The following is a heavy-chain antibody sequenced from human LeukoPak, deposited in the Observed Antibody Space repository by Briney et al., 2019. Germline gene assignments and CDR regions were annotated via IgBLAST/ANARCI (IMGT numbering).Heavy chain of an antibody. Sequence: GGSLRLSCAASGFTFSSYAMSWVRQAPGKGLEWVSAISGSGGSTYYADSVKGRFTISRDNSKNTLYLQMNSLRAEDTAVYYCASGLRYFDWLTDYFDYWGQGTLVTVSS. J-gene: IGHJ4*02. V-gene: IGHV3-23*01. CDR1: GFTFSSYA. CDR3: ASGLRYFDWLTDYFDY. CDR2: ISGSGGST. D-gene: IGHD3-9*01.